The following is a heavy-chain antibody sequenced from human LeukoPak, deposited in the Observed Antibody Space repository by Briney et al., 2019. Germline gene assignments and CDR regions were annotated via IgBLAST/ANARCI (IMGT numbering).Heavy chain of an antibody. CDR1: GGSISSYY. D-gene: IGHD3-16*01. V-gene: IGHV4-59*08. CDR2: IYYSGST. CDR3: ARTRLSLGLYGMDV. Sequence: PSETLSLTCTVSGGSISSYYWSWIRQPPGKGLEWIGYIYYSGSTNYNPSLKSRVTISVDTSKNQFSLKPSSVTAADTAVYYCARTRLSLGLYGMDVWGQGTTVTVSS. J-gene: IGHJ6*02.